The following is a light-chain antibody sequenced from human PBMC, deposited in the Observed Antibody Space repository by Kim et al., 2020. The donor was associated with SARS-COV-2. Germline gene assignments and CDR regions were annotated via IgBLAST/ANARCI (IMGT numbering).Light chain of an antibody. CDR2: EVT. CDR1: SSYVGGYKS. V-gene: IGLV2-8*01. CDR3: ISYAGSNIFV. J-gene: IGLJ1*01. Sequence: QSPTISCTATSSYVGGYKSVSWYQQNPAKAPKLMIYEVTKRPSGVPDRSSGSRSGNTASLTVSGLQAEDEADYYCISYAGSNIFVFGTGTKVTVL.